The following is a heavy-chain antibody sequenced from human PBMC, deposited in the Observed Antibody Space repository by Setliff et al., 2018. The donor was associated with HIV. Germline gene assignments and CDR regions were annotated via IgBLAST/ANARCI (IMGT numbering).Heavy chain of an antibody. D-gene: IGHD3-10*01. J-gene: IGHJ5*02. V-gene: IGHV1-69-2*01. CDR2: VDPEDGET. CDR1: GYTFIDYF. CDR3: ARGRSEIRGIIYRSLDWFDP. Sequence: ASVKVSCKASGYTFIDYFMHWVQQAPGKELEWMGRVDPEDGETMYAEKFQGRVTITADSSTDTVYLEMNGLRSEDTAVYYCARGRSEIRGIIYRSLDWFDPWGQGTLVTVSS.